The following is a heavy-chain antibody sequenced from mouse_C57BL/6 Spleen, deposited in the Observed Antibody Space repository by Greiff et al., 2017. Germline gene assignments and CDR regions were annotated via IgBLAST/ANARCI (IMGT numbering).Heavy chain of an antibody. Sequence: VKLQESGAELVKPGASVKISCKASGYAFSSYWMNWVKQRPGKGLEWIGQIYPGDGDTNYNGKFKGKATLTADKSSSTAYMQLSSLTSEDSAVYFCARPGTGTGFDYWGQGTTLTVSS. CDR2: IYPGDGDT. D-gene: IGHD4-1*01. J-gene: IGHJ2*01. V-gene: IGHV1-80*01. CDR1: GYAFSSYW. CDR3: ARPGTGTGFDY.